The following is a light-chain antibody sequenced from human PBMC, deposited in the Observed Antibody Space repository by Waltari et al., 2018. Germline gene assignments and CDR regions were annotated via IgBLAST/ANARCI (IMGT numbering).Light chain of an antibody. Sequence: SALTQPDSVSGSPGQSITISCSGFNSDRGGYEYVSWYQQHPGKAPKVIIYDVSNRPSGVSTRFSGSKSGSSASLTISGLQAEDEADYYCSSFTSSTTGIFGGGTKLTVL. CDR2: DVS. CDR1: NSDRGGYEY. J-gene: IGLJ2*01. CDR3: SSFTSSTTGI. V-gene: IGLV2-14*01.